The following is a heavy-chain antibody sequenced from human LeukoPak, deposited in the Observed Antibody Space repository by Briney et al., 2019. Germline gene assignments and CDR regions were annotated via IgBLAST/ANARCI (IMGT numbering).Heavy chain of an antibody. CDR3: ARVIDVVTIGVYHYYAMDV. CDR2: IYYSGIT. D-gene: IGHD2-15*01. J-gene: IGHJ6*02. Sequence: PSQTLSLTCTVSGDSISTGGYYWAWIRQHRERGLEWIGYIYYSGITHYNPSLQSRVTISVDTSKNQFSLNLNSVTAADTAVYYCARVIDVVTIGVYHYYAMDVWGQGTTVTVSS. CDR1: GDSISTGGYY. V-gene: IGHV4-31*03.